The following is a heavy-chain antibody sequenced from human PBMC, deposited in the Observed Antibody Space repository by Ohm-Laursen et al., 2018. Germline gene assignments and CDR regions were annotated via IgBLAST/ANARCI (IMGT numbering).Heavy chain of an antibody. Sequence: SLRLSCAASGFTFSSHEMNWVRQAPGKGLEWVSYISSSGSTIYYADSVKGRFTISRDNAKNTLYLQMNSLRAEDTAVYYCAKTWLFRGYDYYFDYWGQGTLVTVSS. CDR1: GFTFSSHE. J-gene: IGHJ4*02. D-gene: IGHD5-12*01. CDR2: ISSSGSTI. CDR3: AKTWLFRGYDYYFDY. V-gene: IGHV3-48*03.